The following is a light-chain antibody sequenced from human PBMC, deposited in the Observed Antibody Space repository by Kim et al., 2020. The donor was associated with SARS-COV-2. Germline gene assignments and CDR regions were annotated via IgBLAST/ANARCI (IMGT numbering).Light chain of an antibody. CDR2: DAS. J-gene: IGKJ5*01. CDR3: QQRSNWPIT. Sequence: LSPGQSATLSCRASQIVSSYLAWYQEKPGQSPRLLIYDASNRATGIPARFSGIGSGTDVTLAISSLEPEDFAVYYCQQRSNWPITFGQGTRLEIK. V-gene: IGKV3-11*01. CDR1: QIVSSY.